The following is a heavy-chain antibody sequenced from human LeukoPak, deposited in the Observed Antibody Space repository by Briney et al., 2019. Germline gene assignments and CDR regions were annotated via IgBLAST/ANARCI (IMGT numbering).Heavy chain of an antibody. V-gene: IGHV1-18*01. Sequence: VKVSCKASGYTFTSYGISWVRQAPGQGLEWMGWISAYNGNTNYAQKLQGRVTMTTDTSTSTAYMELRSLRSDDTAVYYCAREGYYDSSGYYRTWGQGTLVTVSS. CDR1: GYTFTSYG. J-gene: IGHJ5*02. D-gene: IGHD3-22*01. CDR2: ISAYNGNT. CDR3: AREGYYDSSGYYRT.